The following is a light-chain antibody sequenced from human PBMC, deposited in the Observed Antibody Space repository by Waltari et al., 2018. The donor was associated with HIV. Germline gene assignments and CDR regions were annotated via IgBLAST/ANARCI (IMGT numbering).Light chain of an antibody. CDR3: CSYAGVDTPVV. J-gene: IGLJ2*01. CDR2: EVT. Sequence: QSALTQPASMSGSPGQSITISCSGTSSDVGSYNLVSWYQQHPGKVPKHIIYEVTTRPSDVSNRFSASKSGDTASLTISGLQPEDEADYYCCSYAGVDTPVVFGGGTKLTVL. CDR1: SSDVGSYNL. V-gene: IGLV2-23*02.